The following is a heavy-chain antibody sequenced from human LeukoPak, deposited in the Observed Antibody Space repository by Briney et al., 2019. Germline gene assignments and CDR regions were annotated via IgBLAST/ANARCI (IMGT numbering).Heavy chain of an antibody. J-gene: IGHJ4*02. CDR1: GYTFTSYD. CDR2: MNPNSGNT. D-gene: IGHD4/OR15-4a*01. CDR3: ARLQMSSNGDY. Sequence: GASVKVSCKASGYTFTSYDINWMRQATGQGLEWMGWMNPNSGNTGYAQKFQGRVTITRNTSISTAYMELSSLRSEDTVVYYCARLQMSSNGDYWGQGTLVTDAS. V-gene: IGHV1-8*03.